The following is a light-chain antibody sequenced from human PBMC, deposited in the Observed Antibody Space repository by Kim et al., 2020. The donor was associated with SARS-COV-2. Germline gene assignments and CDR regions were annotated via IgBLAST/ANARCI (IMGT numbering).Light chain of an antibody. V-gene: IGLV3-19*01. CDR2: GKN. CDR3: NSRYSNDNVV. J-gene: IGLJ2*01. Sequence: AFAQTVRSTAQGDILRSNYETWYQQKPGQAPLLVIYGKNNRPSGIPAGFSGASSGNTASLTIAGTQAGDEADYYCNSRYSNDNVVFGGGTQLTVL. CDR1: ILRSNY.